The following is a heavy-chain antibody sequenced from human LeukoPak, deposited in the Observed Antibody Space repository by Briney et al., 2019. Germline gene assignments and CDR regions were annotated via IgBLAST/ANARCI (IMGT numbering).Heavy chain of an antibody. CDR2: SNHSGST. CDR1: GGSFSGYY. D-gene: IGHD3-22*01. J-gene: IGHJ4*02. CDR3: ARENPSGYYNRPIDY. Sequence: PSETLSLTCAVYGGSFSGYYWSWIRQPPGKGLEWIGESNHSGSTNYNPSLKSRVTISVDTSKNQFSLKLSSVTAADTAIYYCARENPSGYYNRPIDYWGQGTLVTVSS. V-gene: IGHV4-34*01.